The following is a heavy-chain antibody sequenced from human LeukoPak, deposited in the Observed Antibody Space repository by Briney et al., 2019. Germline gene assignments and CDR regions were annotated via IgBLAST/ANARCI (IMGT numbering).Heavy chain of an antibody. CDR3: ARQDVNQGRFDP. CDR2: INPNSGGT. J-gene: IGHJ5*02. Sequence: ASVKVSCKASGFPFTVYYIYWVRQAPGQGLEWMGWINPNSGGTNYAQRFQGRVTMTRDTSISTAYMELSRLGSDDTAVYYCARQDVNQGRFDPWGQGTLVTVSS. V-gene: IGHV1-2*02. D-gene: IGHD3-16*01. CDR1: GFPFTVYY.